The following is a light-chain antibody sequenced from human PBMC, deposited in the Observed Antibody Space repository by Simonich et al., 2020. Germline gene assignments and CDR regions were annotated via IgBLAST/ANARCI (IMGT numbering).Light chain of an antibody. CDR3: QQYYSTPYT. CDR1: QSVLYSSNNKNY. CDR2: WAA. J-gene: IGKJ2*01. V-gene: IGKV4-1*01. Sequence: DIVMTQSPDSLAVSLGERDTINCKSSQSVLYSSNNKNYLAWYQQKPGQPPKLLIYWAATRASGVPDRFSGSGSGTDFTLTISSLQAEDVAVYYCQQYYSTPYTFGQGTKLEIK.